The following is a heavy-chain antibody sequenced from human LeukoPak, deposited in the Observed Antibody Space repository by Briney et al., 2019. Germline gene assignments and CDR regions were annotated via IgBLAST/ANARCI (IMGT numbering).Heavy chain of an antibody. CDR2: MNPNSGNT. CDR3: ARANYYGSGSYYNLPFNY. D-gene: IGHD3-10*01. CDR1: GYTFTSYD. V-gene: IGHV1-8*01. J-gene: IGHJ4*02. Sequence: ASVKVSCKASGYTFTSYDINWVRQATGQGLEWMGWMNPNSGNTGYAQKFQGRVTMTRNTSISTAYMELRSLRSDDTAVYYCARANYYGSGSYYNLPFNYWGQGTLVTVSS.